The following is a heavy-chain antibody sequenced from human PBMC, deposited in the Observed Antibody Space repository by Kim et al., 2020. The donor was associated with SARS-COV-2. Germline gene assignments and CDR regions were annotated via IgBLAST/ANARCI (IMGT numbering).Heavy chain of an antibody. D-gene: IGHD6-19*01. Sequence: ASVKVSCKASGYTFTGYYMHWVRQAPGQGLEWMGWINPNSGGTNYAQKFQGRVTMTRDTSISTAYMELSRLRSDDTAGYYCAREKIAVAGTDFDHGGRGPRVSVST. J-gene: IGHJ4*02. CDR1: GYTFTGYY. CDR2: INPNSGGT. V-gene: IGHV1-2*02. CDR3: AREKIAVAGTDFDH.